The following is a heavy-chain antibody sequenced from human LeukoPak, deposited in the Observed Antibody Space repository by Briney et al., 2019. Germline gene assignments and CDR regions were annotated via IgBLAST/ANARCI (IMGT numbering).Heavy chain of an antibody. D-gene: IGHD3-10*01. Sequence: ASVKVSCKASGYIFTDYYMHWVRQAPGQGLEWMGWISAYNGNTNYAQKLQGRVTMTTDTSTSTAYMELRSLRSDDTAVYYCARDNDYGSGSYWGQGTLVTVSS. CDR1: GYIFTDYY. CDR3: ARDNDYGSGSY. V-gene: IGHV1-18*04. J-gene: IGHJ4*02. CDR2: ISAYNGNT.